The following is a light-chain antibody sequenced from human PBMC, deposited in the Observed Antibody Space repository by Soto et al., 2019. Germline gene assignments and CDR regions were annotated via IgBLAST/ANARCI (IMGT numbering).Light chain of an antibody. Sequence: DIQMTQSPSSLSASVGDRVTITCRASQGISNYLAWYQQKPGKVPELLIYDASTLQSGVPSRFSGSGSGTDFTLTISSLQPEDVATYSCQKYNSAPRTFGQGTKVEIK. V-gene: IGKV1-27*01. CDR3: QKYNSAPRT. CDR2: DAS. CDR1: QGISNY. J-gene: IGKJ1*01.